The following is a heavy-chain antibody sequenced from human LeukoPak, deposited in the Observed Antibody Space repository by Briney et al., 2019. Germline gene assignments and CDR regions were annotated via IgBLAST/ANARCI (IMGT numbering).Heavy chain of an antibody. V-gene: IGHV3-48*03. J-gene: IGHJ6*02. Sequence: PGGSLRLSCAASGFTFSTYNMNWVRQAPGKGLEWVSYISSSGSTKYYADSVKGRFTISRDNAKNSLYLQMNSLRAEDTAVYYCARVAYCGGDCHYYGMDVWGQGTTVTVSS. CDR3: ARVAYCGGDCHYYGMDV. CDR2: ISSSGSTK. D-gene: IGHD2-21*02. CDR1: GFTFSTYN.